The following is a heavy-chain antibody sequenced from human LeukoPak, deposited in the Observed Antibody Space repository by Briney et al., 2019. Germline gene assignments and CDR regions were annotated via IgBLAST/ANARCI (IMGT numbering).Heavy chain of an antibody. Sequence: GALRLSCAASGFTFSSYWMSWVRQAPGKGLEWVANIKQDGSEKYYVDSVKGRFTISRDNAKNSLYLQMNSLRAEDTAVYYCARVPPGYSSGWPTGGDYWGQGTLVTVS. V-gene: IGHV3-7*01. CDR3: ARVPPGYSSGWPTGGDY. CDR2: IKQDGSEK. J-gene: IGHJ4*02. D-gene: IGHD6-19*01. CDR1: GFTFSSYW.